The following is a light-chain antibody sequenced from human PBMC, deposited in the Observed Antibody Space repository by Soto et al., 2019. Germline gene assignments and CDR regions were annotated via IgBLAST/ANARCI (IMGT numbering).Light chain of an antibody. CDR3: KQRSQGPPLT. Sequence: EIVLTQSPGTLSLSPGERATLSCRASQSISNYLAWYQHKPGQAPRLLISDASERASGVPARFSGSGSGTDFPLTISSLEPEDFAVYYCKQRSQGPPLTFGGGTTVEIK. CDR2: DAS. V-gene: IGKV3-11*01. CDR1: QSISNY. J-gene: IGKJ4*01.